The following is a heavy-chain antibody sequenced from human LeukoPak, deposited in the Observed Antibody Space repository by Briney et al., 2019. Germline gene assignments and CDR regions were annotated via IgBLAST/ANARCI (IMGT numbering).Heavy chain of an antibody. J-gene: IGHJ5*02. D-gene: IGHD3-10*01. CDR3: AKDGGSGMGFDP. CDR1: GFSFSNYA. V-gene: IGHV3-23*01. CDR2: IRAGGGST. Sequence: GGSLRLSCAASGFSFSNYAMTWVRQAPGKGLEWVSGIRAGGGSTNFADSVRGRFTLSTDNSKNTLYLQMNSLRAEDAAIYYCAKDGGSGMGFDPWGQGTLVTVSS.